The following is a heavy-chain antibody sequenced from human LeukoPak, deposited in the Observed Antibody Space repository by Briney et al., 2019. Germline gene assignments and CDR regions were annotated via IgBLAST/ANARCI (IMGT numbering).Heavy chain of an antibody. CDR2: ISSSSSYI. CDR3: ARARRDGYNTPPDY. J-gene: IGHJ4*02. V-gene: IGHV3-21*01. CDR1: GFTFSSYS. D-gene: IGHD5-24*01. Sequence: PGGSLRLSCAASGFTFSSYSMNWVRQAPGKGLEWVSSISSSSSYIYYADSVKGRFNISRDNAKNSLYLQMNSLRAEDTAVYYCARARRDGYNTPPDYWGQGTLVTVSS.